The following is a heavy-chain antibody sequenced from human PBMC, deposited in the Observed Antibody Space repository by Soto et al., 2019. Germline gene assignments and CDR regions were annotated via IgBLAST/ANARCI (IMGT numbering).Heavy chain of an antibody. V-gene: IGHV2-26*01. D-gene: IGHD3-10*01. CDR2: IDSSGER. Sequence: QVTLKESGPVLVKPTETLTLRCTVSGLSITDSEMGVSWIRQPPGQPLEWLAHIDSSGERSYRTFLKSRLAICKATSKSQMVLTLTNMDPADTATYYCARRHMAVAVSPWFDPWGQGIPVTVSS. J-gene: IGHJ5*02. CDR3: ARRHMAVAVSPWFDP. CDR1: GLSITDSEMG.